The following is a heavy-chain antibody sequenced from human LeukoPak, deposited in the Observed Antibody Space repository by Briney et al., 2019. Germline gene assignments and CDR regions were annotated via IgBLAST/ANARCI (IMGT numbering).Heavy chain of an antibody. CDR2: ISRTSEST. CDR3: ARGATDTTRWFDP. J-gene: IGHJ5*02. V-gene: IGHV3-21*01. D-gene: IGHD1-7*01. CDR1: GFIFSSYG. Sequence: GGSLRLSCAASGFIFSSYGMNWVRQAPGKGLEWVSIISRTSESTFYADSVKGRFTISRDNAKNSLYLQMNGLRADDTATYYCARGATDTTRWFDPWGQGTLVTVSS.